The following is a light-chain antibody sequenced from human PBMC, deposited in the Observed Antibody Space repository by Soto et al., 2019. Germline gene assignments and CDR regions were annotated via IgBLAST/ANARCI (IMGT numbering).Light chain of an antibody. J-gene: IGKJ5*01. V-gene: IGKV1-39*01. CDR3: QQSYSTPIT. CDR2: TTS. CDR1: QSISTY. Sequence: DIQMTQSPSTLSASVGDRVTITCRPSQSISTYLNWYQQKPGKAPNLLIYTTSSLHSGVPSRFSGSGSGTDFTLTISSLQPEDFATYYCQQSYSTPITFGQGTRLEN.